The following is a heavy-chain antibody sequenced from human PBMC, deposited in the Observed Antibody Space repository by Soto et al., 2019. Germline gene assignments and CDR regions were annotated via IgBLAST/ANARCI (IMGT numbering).Heavy chain of an antibody. CDR1: GFTFSSYY. CDR2: IKTDGSFS. CDR3: ARGFYGDPPALDY. Sequence: EVQLVESGGGLVQPGGSLRLSCAASGFTFSSYYMHWVRQAPGKGLVWISRIKTDGSFSSYADSVKGRFTISRDNAMNTLFLQMNSLSDDDTAVYYCARGFYGDPPALDYWGQGTLVSVSS. D-gene: IGHD4-17*01. V-gene: IGHV3-74*01. J-gene: IGHJ4*02.